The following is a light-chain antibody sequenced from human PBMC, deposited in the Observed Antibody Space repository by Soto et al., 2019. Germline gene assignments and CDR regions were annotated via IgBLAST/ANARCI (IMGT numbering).Light chain of an antibody. J-gene: IGKJ1*01. V-gene: IGKV1-5*01. CDR1: QSISTW. CDR3: QQYNNYWT. CDR2: DAS. Sequence: QMTQSPSPLSASVGDRVTITCRASQSISTWVAWYQQKPGKAPKLLIYDASSLESGVPSRFSGSGSATEFTLTISSLQPDDFATYYCQQYNNYWTFGQGTKVDI.